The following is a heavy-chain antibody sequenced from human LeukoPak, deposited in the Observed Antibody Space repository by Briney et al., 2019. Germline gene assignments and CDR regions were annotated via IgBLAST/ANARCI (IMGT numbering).Heavy chain of an antibody. CDR3: ASSLPIGYCSGGSCYLAWFDP. CDR2: IYYSGIT. D-gene: IGHD2-15*01. Sequence: PSETLSLTCTVSGGSISSRSYYWGWIRQPPGKGLVWIGSIYYSGITYYNPSLKSRVTISVDTFKNQFSLKLSYVTAADTAVYYCASSLPIGYCSGGSCYLAWFDPWGQGTLVTVSS. V-gene: IGHV4-39*01. CDR1: GGSISSRSYY. J-gene: IGHJ5*02.